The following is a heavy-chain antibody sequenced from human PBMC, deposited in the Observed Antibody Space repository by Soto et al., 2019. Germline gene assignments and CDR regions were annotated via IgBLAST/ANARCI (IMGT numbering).Heavy chain of an antibody. J-gene: IGHJ6*03. Sequence: GVSLRLSCAASGFTFSSYAMSLVLQAPGKGLEWFSAISGSGGSTYYADSVKGRFTISRDNSKNTLYLQMNSLRAEDTAVYYCAKSGDGSGSYYSEPLYYYYYMEVWGKGTTVTVSS. D-gene: IGHD3-10*01. CDR3: AKSGDGSGSYYSEPLYYYYYMEV. CDR1: GFTFSSYA. V-gene: IGHV3-23*01. CDR2: ISGSGGST.